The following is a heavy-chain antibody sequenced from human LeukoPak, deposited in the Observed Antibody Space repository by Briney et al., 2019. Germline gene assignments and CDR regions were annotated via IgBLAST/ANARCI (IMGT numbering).Heavy chain of an antibody. CDR1: GDSISSARNY. Sequence: SETLSLTCSVSGDSISSARNYWGWIRQSPGKGLEWLASVYSSGSTHSNPSLTSRVSISIDMSKNRFSLKLYSVTASDAAIYYCARHLSGTAMAHYFDFWGQGTLVTVSS. D-gene: IGHD5-18*01. CDR3: ARHLSGTAMAHYFDF. CDR2: VYSSGST. J-gene: IGHJ4*02. V-gene: IGHV4-39*01.